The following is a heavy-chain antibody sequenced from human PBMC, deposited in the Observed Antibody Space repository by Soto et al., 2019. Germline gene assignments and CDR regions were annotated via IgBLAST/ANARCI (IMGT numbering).Heavy chain of an antibody. V-gene: IGHV3-21*01. CDR3: ARDLSVLRAALFRLDV. D-gene: IGHD3-3*01. J-gene: IGHJ6*02. Sequence: GGSLRLSCAASGFTFSSYSMNWVRQAPGKGLEWVSSISSSSSYIYYADSVKGRFTISRDNAKNSLYLQMNSLRAEDTAVYYCARDLSVLRAALFRLDVWGQGTTVTVSS. CDR2: ISSSSSYI. CDR1: GFTFSSYS.